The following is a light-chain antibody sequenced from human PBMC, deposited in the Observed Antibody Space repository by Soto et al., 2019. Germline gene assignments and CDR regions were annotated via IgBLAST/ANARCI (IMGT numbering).Light chain of an antibody. CDR3: CSYVGSYSYV. CDR2: DVS. J-gene: IGLJ1*01. V-gene: IGLV2-23*02. Sequence: QSALTQPASVSGSPGQSITISCTGTSSDVGSYDLVSWYQHHSGKAPKLMIYDVSKRPSGVPDRFSGSKSGNTASLTISGLQAEDEADYYCCSYVGSYSYVFGIGTKLTVL. CDR1: SSDVGSYDL.